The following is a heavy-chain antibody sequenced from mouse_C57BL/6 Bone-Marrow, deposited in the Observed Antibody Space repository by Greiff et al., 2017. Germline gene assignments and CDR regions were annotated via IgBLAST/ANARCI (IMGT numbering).Heavy chain of an antibody. CDR1: EYEFPSHD. CDR2: IDSDGGST. CDR3: ARHRYYGSSYGWYFDV. J-gene: IGHJ1*03. Sequence: EVQLVESGGGLVQPGESLKLSCESNEYEFPSHDMSWVRKTPEKRLELVAAIDSDGGSTYYPDTMERRFIISRDNTKKTLYLQMSSLRSEDTALYYCARHRYYGSSYGWYFDVWGTGTTVTVSS. D-gene: IGHD1-1*01. V-gene: IGHV5-2*01.